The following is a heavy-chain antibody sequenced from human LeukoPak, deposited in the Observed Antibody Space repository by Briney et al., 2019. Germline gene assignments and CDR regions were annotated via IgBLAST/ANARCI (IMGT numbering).Heavy chain of an antibody. CDR2: IYYSGST. Sequence: SETLSLTCTVSGGSLSSSSYYWGWLRQPPGKGLEWLGSIYYSGSTYYHPSLKRRVTISVDTSKNQFSLKLSSVTAADTAVYYCARQWETTVLYYYYGMDVWGQGTTVTVSS. CDR3: ARQWETTVLYYYYGMDV. CDR1: GGSLSSSSYY. J-gene: IGHJ6*02. D-gene: IGHD4-17*01. V-gene: IGHV4-39*01.